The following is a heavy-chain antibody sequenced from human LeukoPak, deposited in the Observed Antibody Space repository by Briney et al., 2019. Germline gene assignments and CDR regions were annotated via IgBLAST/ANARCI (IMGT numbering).Heavy chain of an antibody. D-gene: IGHD1-26*01. V-gene: IGHV3-23*01. CDR3: AREQRLVWELLGYFDY. J-gene: IGHJ4*02. CDR1: GFTFTNAW. CDR2: ISGSGGST. Sequence: PGGSLRLSCAASGFTFTNAWMSWVRQAPGKGLEWVSAISGSGGSTYYADSVKGRFTISRDNSKNTLYLQMNSLRAEDTAVYYCAREQRLVWELLGYFDYWGQGTLVTVSS.